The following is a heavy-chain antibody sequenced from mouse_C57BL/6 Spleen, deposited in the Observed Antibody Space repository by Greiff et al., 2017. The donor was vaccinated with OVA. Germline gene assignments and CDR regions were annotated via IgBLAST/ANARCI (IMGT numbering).Heavy chain of an antibody. D-gene: IGHD1-1*01. CDR3: AKWAAFTTVVAKGYFDV. CDR1: GFSLTSYG. V-gene: IGHV2-5*01. CDR2: IWRGGST. Sequence: VQLVESGPGLVQPSQSLSITCTVSGFSLTSYGVHWVRQSPGQGLEWLGVIWRGGSTDYNAAFMSSMSITKDNSKSQVFFKMNSLKADDTAIYSCAKWAAFTTVVAKGYFDVWGTGTTVTVSS. J-gene: IGHJ1*03.